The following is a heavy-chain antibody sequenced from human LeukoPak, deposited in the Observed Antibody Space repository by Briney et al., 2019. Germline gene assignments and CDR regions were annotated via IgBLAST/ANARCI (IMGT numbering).Heavy chain of an antibody. J-gene: IGHJ4*02. CDR3: ARVPYSSGWYVDY. Sequence: SETLSLTCTVSGGSISSGGYYWSWIRQHPGKGLGWIGYIYYSGKNYYNPSLKSRVTISVDSSKNQFSLKLSSVTAADTAVYYCARVPYSSGWYVDYWGQGTLVTVSS. CDR1: GGSISSGGYY. D-gene: IGHD6-19*01. CDR2: IYYSGKN. V-gene: IGHV4-30-4*08.